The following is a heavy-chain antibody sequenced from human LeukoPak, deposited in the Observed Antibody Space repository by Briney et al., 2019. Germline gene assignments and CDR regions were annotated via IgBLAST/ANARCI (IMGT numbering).Heavy chain of an antibody. Sequence: GALRLSCAASGFTFSDYYMSWIRQAPGKGLEWVSYISSSGSTIYYADSVKGRFTISRDKAKNSLYLQMNSLRAEDTAVYYCARATGAAAGRYFDYWGQGTLVTVSS. V-gene: IGHV3-11*01. J-gene: IGHJ4*02. CDR1: GFTFSDYY. CDR3: ARATGAAAGRYFDY. D-gene: IGHD6-13*01. CDR2: ISSSGSTI.